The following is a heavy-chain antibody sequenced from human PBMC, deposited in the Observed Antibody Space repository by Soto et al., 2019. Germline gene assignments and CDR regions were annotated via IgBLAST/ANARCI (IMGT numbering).Heavy chain of an antibody. D-gene: IGHD6-13*01. CDR2: IYYSGIT. J-gene: IGHJ4*02. Sequence: SETLSLTCTVSGGSISSYYWSWIRQPPWKGLEWIGYIYYSGITNYNPSLKSRVTISVDTSKNQFSLKLSSVTAADTAVYYCARGSGYSSSWYGGWGQGTLVTVSS. V-gene: IGHV4-59*01. CDR3: ARGSGYSSSWYGG. CDR1: GGSISSYY.